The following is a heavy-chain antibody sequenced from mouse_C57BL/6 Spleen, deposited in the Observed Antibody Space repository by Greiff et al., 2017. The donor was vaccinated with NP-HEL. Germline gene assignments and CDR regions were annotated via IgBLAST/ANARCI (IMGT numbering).Heavy chain of an antibody. V-gene: IGHV1-54*01. CDR2: INPGSGGT. CDR1: GYAFTNYL. J-gene: IGHJ2*01. D-gene: IGHD1-1*02. Sequence: QVQLQQSGAELVRPGTSVKVSCKASGYAFTNYLIEWVKQRPGQGLEWIGVINPGSGGTNYNEKFKGKATLTADKSSSTAYMQLSSLTSEDSAVYFCARSEGGDYWGQVTTRTVSS. CDR3: ARSEGGDY.